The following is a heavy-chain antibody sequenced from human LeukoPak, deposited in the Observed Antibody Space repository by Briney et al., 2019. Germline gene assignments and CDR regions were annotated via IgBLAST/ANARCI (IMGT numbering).Heavy chain of an antibody. Sequence: SVKVSCKASGGTFSNYAISWVRQAPGQGLEWMGGVIPTFRTANYAQKFQGRVTITTDESTSTVYMELSSLRSEDTAVYYCARGGRAPRYYYYMDVWGKGTTVTVSS. CDR3: ARGGRAPRYYYYMDV. D-gene: IGHD3-16*01. J-gene: IGHJ6*03. V-gene: IGHV1-69*05. CDR2: VIPTFRTA. CDR1: GGTFSNYA.